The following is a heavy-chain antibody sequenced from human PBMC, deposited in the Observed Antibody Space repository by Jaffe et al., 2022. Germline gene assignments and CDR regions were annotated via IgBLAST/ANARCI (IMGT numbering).Heavy chain of an antibody. D-gene: IGHD5-18*01. CDR2: IYHSGST. Sequence: QVQLQESGPGLVKPSETLSLTCAVSGYSISSGYYWGWIRQPPGKGLEWIGSIYHSGSTYYNPSLKSRVTISVDTSKNQFSLKLSSVTAADTAVYYCARHVDTAMFLPKEFDYWGQGTLVTVSS. CDR3: ARHVDTAMFLPKEFDY. J-gene: IGHJ4*02. V-gene: IGHV4-38-2*01. CDR1: GYSISSGYY.